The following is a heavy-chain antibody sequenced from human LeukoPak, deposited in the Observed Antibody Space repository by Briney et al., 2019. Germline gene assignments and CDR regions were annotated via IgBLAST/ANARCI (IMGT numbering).Heavy chain of an antibody. CDR2: INPHSGGT. J-gene: IGHJ4*02. CDR1: GYTFTVCY. D-gene: IGHD4-11*01. CDR3: VRLGHSNYGGIESHHFDS. V-gene: IGHV1-2*02. Sequence: ASVKVSCKASGYTFTVCYMNWVRQAPGQGLEWMGWINPHSGGTNYAQKFQSRVNMTRDTSISTAYMELSRLSSDDTAVYYCVRLGHSNYGGIESHHFDSWGQGTLVTVSS.